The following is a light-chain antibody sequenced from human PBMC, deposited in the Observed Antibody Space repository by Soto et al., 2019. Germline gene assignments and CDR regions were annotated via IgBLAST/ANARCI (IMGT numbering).Light chain of an antibody. CDR1: QSVSSSY. J-gene: IGKJ5*01. CDR3: QQYGSSPKIT. Sequence: EIVLTKSPGTLSLSPGERATLSCRASQSVSSSYLAWYQQKPGQAPRLLIYGASSRATGIPDRFSGSGSGTDFTLTISRLEPEDFAVYYCQQYGSSPKITFGQGRRLE. V-gene: IGKV3-20*01. CDR2: GAS.